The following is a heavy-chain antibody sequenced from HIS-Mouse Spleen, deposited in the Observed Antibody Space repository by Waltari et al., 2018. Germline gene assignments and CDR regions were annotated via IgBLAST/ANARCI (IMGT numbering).Heavy chain of an antibody. CDR2: IKSKTDGGTT. CDR1: GCTFSNAW. V-gene: IGHV3-15*01. Sequence: EVQLVESGGGLVKPGGSLRLSCAASGCTFSNAWMSWFRQAPGKGLEWVGRIKSKTDGGTTDYAAPVKGRFTISRDDSKNTLYLQMNSLKTEDTAVYYCTTGDWGDAFDIWGQGTMVTVSS. CDR3: TTGDWGDAFDI. J-gene: IGHJ3*02. D-gene: IGHD7-27*01.